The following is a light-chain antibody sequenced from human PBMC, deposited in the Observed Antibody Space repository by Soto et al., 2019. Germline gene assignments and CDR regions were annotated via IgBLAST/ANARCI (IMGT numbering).Light chain of an antibody. CDR1: QEISNY. CDR3: QQYDHLPRT. Sequence: DIQMIQSPSSLSASVGDRVTITCQASQEISNYLNWYQQKPGKAPKLLIYDASNLERGVPSRFSGRGSGTDFNFTISSLQPEDFATYYCQQYDHLPRTFGRGTKVEIK. CDR2: DAS. J-gene: IGKJ1*01. V-gene: IGKV1-33*01.